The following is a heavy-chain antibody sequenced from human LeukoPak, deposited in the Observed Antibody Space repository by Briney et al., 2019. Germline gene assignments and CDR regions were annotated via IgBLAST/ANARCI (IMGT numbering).Heavy chain of an antibody. V-gene: IGHV4-34*01. CDR1: GGSFSAYY. Sequence: PSETLSLTCAVYGGSFSAYYWSWIRQPPGKGLEWIGEINHSGSTNYNPSLKSRVTISVDTSKNQFSLKLSSVTATDTAVYYCARHDYDFWSGSENYYFDYWGQGTLVTVSS. CDR2: INHSGST. CDR3: ARHDYDFWSGSENYYFDY. J-gene: IGHJ4*02. D-gene: IGHD3-3*01.